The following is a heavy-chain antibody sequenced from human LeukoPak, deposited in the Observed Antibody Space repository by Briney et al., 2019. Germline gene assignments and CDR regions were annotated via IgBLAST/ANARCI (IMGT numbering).Heavy chain of an antibody. D-gene: IGHD2-15*01. CDR1: GFTFSSYS. V-gene: IGHV3-21*01. CDR2: ISSSSSYI. Sequence: GGSLRLSCAASGFTFSSYSMNWVRQAPGKGLEWVSSISSSSSYIYYADSVKGRFTISRDNAKNSLYLQMNSLRAEDTAVYYCARDQIPCCSGGSCYSSLFDYWGQGTLVSVSS. J-gene: IGHJ4*02. CDR3: ARDQIPCCSGGSCYSSLFDY.